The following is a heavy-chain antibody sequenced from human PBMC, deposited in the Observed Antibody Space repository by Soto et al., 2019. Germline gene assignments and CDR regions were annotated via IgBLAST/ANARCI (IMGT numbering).Heavy chain of an antibody. CDR1: GGSISSYY. V-gene: IGHV4-59*08. D-gene: IGHD4-17*01. CDR2: IYYSGST. J-gene: IGHJ4*02. CDR3: ARHPGDYDY. Sequence: SETLSLTCTVSGGSISSYYWSWIRQPPGRGLEWIGYIYYSGSTNYNPSLKSRVTISVDTSKNQFSLKLSSVTAADTAVYYCARHPGDYDYWGQGTLVTVSS.